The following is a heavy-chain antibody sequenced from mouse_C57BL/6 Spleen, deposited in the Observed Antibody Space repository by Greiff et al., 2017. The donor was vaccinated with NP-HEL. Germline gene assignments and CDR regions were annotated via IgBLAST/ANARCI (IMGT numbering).Heavy chain of an antibody. D-gene: IGHD4-1*01. Sequence: QVQLQQSGPELVKPGASVQISCKASGYSFTSYYIHWVKQRPGQGLEWIGWIYPGSGNTKYNEKFKGKDTLTADTSSSTAYMQLSSLTSEDSAVYYCARTRTGSYWYFDVWGTGTTVTVSS. J-gene: IGHJ1*03. CDR2: IYPGSGNT. V-gene: IGHV1-66*01. CDR1: GYSFTSYY. CDR3: ARTRTGSYWYFDV.